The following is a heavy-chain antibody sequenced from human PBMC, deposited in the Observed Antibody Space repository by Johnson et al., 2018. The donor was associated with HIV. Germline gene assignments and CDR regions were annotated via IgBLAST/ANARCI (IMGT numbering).Heavy chain of an antibody. CDR3: ARDQGFRVGPIADDAFDI. J-gene: IGHJ3*02. CDR2: ISYDGSNK. Sequence: QVQLVESGGGVVQPGRSLRLSCAASGFTFSSYAMHWVRQAPGKGLEWVAVISYDGSNKYYADSVKGRFTISRDNSKNTLYLQMNSLRVEDTAFYYCARDQGFRVGPIADDAFDIWGQGTVVTVSS. CDR1: GFTFSSYA. D-gene: IGHD1-26*01. V-gene: IGHV3-30-3*01.